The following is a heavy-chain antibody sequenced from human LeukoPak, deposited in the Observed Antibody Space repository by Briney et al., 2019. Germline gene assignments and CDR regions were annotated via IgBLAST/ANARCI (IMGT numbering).Heavy chain of an antibody. CDR3: AVYASGYWPAAY. Sequence: GGSLRLSCAASGFSLGGLYMDWVRQAPGKGLEWVGRIRNKAKSYTTEYAASVKDRFLISRDDSKNSMYLQMNNLKTEDTAVYYCAVYASGYWPAAYWGQGTLVTVSS. CDR1: GFSLGGLY. CDR2: IRNKAKSYTT. D-gene: IGHD3-10*01. J-gene: IGHJ4*02. V-gene: IGHV3-72*01.